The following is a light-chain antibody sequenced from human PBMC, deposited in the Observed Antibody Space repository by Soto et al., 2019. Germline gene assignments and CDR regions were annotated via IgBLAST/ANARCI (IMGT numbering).Light chain of an antibody. CDR1: QSLLHSNGYNY. Sequence: DIVMTQSPLSLPVTPGEPASSSCRSSQSLLHSNGYNYLDWYLQKPGQSPQLLIYLGSNRASGVPDRLRGRGSGTDFTLKISRVEAEDVGLYYCMQAHQTRTFGQGTKVDIK. CDR2: LGS. V-gene: IGKV2-28*01. J-gene: IGKJ1*01. CDR3: MQAHQTRT.